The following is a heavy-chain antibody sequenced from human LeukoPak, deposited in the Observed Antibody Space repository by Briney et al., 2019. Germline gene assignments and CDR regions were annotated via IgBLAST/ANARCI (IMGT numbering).Heavy chain of an antibody. J-gene: IGHJ6*02. V-gene: IGHV1-18*04. Sequence: ASVKVSCKASGYTFTSYYMYWVRQAPGQGLEWMGWISAYNGNTNYAQKLQGRVTMTTDTSTSTAYMELRSLRSDDTAVYYCAREGYCASTSCENSLSIYYYYGMDVWGQGTTVTVSS. CDR2: ISAYNGNT. CDR1: GYTFTSYY. CDR3: AREGYCASTSCENSLSIYYYYGMDV. D-gene: IGHD2-2*01.